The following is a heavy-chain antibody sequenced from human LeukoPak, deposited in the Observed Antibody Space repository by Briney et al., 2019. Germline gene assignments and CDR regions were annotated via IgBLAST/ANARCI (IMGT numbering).Heavy chain of an antibody. V-gene: IGHV1-69*05. CDR3: AREAASRYYGDYGAYYFDY. J-gene: IGHJ4*02. D-gene: IGHD4-17*01. CDR2: IIPIFGTA. Sequence: ASVKVSCKASGGTFSSDAISWVRQAPGQGLEWMGRIIPIFGTANYAQKFQGRVTSTTDESTSTAYMELTSLRSADTAVYYCAREAASRYYGDYGAYYFDYWGQGTLVTVSS. CDR1: GGTFSSDA.